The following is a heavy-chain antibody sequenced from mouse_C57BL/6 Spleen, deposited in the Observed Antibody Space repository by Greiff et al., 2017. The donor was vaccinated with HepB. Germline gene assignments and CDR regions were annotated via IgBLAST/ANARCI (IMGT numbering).Heavy chain of an antibody. D-gene: IGHD1-1*01. V-gene: IGHV1-77*01. J-gene: IGHJ4*01. Sequence: QVQLQQSGAELVKPGASVKISCKASGYTFTDYYINWVKQRPGQGLEWIGKIGPGSGSTYYNEKFKGKATLTADKSSSTAYMQLSSLTSEDSAVYFSARDYGSSYDYAMDYWGQGTSVTVSS. CDR3: ARDYGSSYDYAMDY. CDR1: GYTFTDYY. CDR2: IGPGSGST.